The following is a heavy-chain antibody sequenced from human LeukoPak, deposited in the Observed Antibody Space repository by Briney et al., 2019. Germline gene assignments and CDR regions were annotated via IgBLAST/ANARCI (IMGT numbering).Heavy chain of an antibody. D-gene: IGHD3-10*01. CDR3: ARKENVYYYFDY. J-gene: IGHJ4*02. V-gene: IGHV4-28*01. Sequence: SDTLSLTCAVSGYSITSSSWWGWIRQPPGKGLEWIGYIYHSGTTYYNPSLQSRVTMSVDTSKNQFSLKLSSVTAVDTAVYYCARKENVYYYFDYWGQGTLVTISS. CDR1: GYSITSSSW. CDR2: IYHSGTT.